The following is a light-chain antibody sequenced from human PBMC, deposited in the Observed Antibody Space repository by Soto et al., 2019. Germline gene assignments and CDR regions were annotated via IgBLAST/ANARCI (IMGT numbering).Light chain of an antibody. Sequence: EIVLTQSPGILSLSPGERATLSCRANESLSSGFLAWYQQRRGQAPRLLIYGASNRATGIPDRFSGSGSGTDFTLTISRLEPEDFAVYYCQQYGSSGTFGQGTRLEIK. CDR1: ESLSSGF. J-gene: IGKJ5*01. CDR3: QQYGSSGT. V-gene: IGKV3-20*01. CDR2: GAS.